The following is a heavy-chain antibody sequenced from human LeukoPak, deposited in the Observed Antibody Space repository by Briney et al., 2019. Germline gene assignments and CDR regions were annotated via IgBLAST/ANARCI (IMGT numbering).Heavy chain of an antibody. CDR3: ARGRIAVAAPYYYYMDV. Sequence: SETLSLTCTVSGGSISSYYWSWIRQPAGKGLEWIGRIYTSGSTNYNPSLKSRVTMSVDTSKNQFSLKLSSVTAADTAVYYCARGRIAVAAPYYYYMDVWGKGTTVTVSS. CDR2: IYTSGST. J-gene: IGHJ6*03. D-gene: IGHD6-19*01. CDR1: GGSISSYY. V-gene: IGHV4-4*07.